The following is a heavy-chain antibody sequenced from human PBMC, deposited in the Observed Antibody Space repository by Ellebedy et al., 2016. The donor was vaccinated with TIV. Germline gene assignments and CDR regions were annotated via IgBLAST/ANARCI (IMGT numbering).Heavy chain of an antibody. Sequence: ASVKVSXXASGYTFTSHTIDWVRQAPGQRLEWLGWINAGNGNTKYSQKFQGRVTITRDTSASTVYMEMSSLRSEDTAVFYCARDPEGAYYYGSGKIDYWGQGTLVTVSS. CDR2: INAGNGNT. CDR1: GYTFTSHT. V-gene: IGHV1-3*01. D-gene: IGHD3-10*01. J-gene: IGHJ4*02. CDR3: ARDPEGAYYYGSGKIDY.